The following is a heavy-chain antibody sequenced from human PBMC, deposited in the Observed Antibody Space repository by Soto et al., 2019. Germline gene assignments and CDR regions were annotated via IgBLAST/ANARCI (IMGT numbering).Heavy chain of an antibody. J-gene: IGHJ5*02. D-gene: IGHD3-10*01. CDR3: ATSGADLWGSLS. CDR1: GGSTSSGNYY. V-gene: IGHV4-31*03. CDR2: IHYSGIT. Sequence: VQLQESGPGLVKPSQTLSLTCTVSGGSTSSGNYYRTWIRQHPGEGLEYIGYIHYSGITYYNPSLKGRATISMDTSENQFSLKLTSVTAADTGIYYCATSGADLWGSLSWGQGTNVTVSS.